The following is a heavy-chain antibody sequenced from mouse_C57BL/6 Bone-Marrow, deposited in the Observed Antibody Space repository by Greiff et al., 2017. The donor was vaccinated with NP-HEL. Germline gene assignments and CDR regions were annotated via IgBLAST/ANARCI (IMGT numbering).Heavy chain of an antibody. CDR1: GFTFSDYG. D-gene: IGHD2-4*01. CDR3: ARGLRLAWFAY. J-gene: IGHJ3*01. Sequence: EVMLVESGGGLVKPGGSLKLSCAASGFTFSDYGMHWVRQAPEKGLEWVAYISSGSSTIYYADTVKGRFTISRDNAKNTLFLQMTSLRSEYTAMYYCARGLRLAWFAYWGQGTLVTVSA. V-gene: IGHV5-17*01. CDR2: ISSGSSTI.